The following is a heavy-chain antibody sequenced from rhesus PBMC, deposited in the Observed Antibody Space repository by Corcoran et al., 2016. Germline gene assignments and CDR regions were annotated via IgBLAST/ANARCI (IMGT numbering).Heavy chain of an antibody. V-gene: IGHV4-122*02. CDR3: ARGRARFDV. Sequence: QVQLQESGPGLVKPSETLSLTCAVSGGSISGGYYWGWLRQHPGKGLEWIGYVTFSGSPSYSPSLKSRVTISTDTSKNQFSLKLSSVTAADTAVYYCARGRARFDVWGPGVLVTVSS. J-gene: IGHJ5-1*01. CDR1: GGSISGGYY. CDR2: VTFSGSP.